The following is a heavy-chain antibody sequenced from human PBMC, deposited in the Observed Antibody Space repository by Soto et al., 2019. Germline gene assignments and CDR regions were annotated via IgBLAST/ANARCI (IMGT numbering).Heavy chain of an antibody. J-gene: IGHJ4*02. Sequence: ASLKVDCKTSGYTFTSYAMHCVRHTNGQRLEWMGWINAGNGNTKYSQKFQGRVTITRDTSASTAYMELSSLRSEDTAVYYCARRSGTVTTLTTVYYFDYWGQGTLVTVSS. CDR1: GYTFTSYA. D-gene: IGHD4-17*01. CDR2: INAGNGNT. V-gene: IGHV1-3*01. CDR3: ARRSGTVTTLTTVYYFDY.